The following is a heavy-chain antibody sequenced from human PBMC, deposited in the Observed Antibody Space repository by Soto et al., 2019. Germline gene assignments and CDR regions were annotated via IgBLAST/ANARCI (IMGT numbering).Heavy chain of an antibody. CDR1: GFTFSNYG. D-gene: IGHD3-3*01. V-gene: IGHV3-33*01. CDR2: IWYDGSNK. J-gene: IGHJ6*02. CDR3: AREVLEWFLAQFYYYYYGMDV. Sequence: PVGSLILSWAASGFTFSNYGMHWVRQAPGKGLEWVAVIWYDGSNKYYADSVKGRFNISRDNSKNTLYLQMNSLRAEDTAVYYCAREVLEWFLAQFYYYYYGMDVWGQGTTVTVSS.